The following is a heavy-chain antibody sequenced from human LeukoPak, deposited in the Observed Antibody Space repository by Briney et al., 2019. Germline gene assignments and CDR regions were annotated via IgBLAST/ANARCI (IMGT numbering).Heavy chain of an antibody. V-gene: IGHV1-8*01. CDR3: ARGEVLINAFDI. CDR1: GYTFTSYD. J-gene: IGHJ3*02. Sequence: ASVKVSCKASGYTFTSYDINWVRQATGQGLEWMGWMNPNSGNTGYAQKLQGRVTMTTDTSTSTAYMELRSLRSDDTAVYYCARGEVLINAFDIWGQGTMVTVSS. CDR2: MNPNSGNT.